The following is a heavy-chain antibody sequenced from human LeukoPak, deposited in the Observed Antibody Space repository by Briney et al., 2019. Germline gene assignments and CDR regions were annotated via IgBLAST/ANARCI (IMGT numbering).Heavy chain of an antibody. Sequence: ASVKVSCKASGYAFTTYDINWVRQATGQGLEWMGWLNPNSGNTGYAQKFQGRVTITRNTSINTAYMELSSLRSDDTAVYYCARMTVSSRDNWFDPWGQGTLVTVSS. CDR1: GYAFTTYD. CDR3: ARMTVSSRDNWFDP. CDR2: LNPNSGNT. V-gene: IGHV1-8*03. J-gene: IGHJ5*02. D-gene: IGHD5/OR15-5a*01.